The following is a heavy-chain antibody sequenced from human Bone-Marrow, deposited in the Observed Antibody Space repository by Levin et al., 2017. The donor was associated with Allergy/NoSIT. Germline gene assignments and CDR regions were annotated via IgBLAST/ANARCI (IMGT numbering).Heavy chain of an antibody. Sequence: GGSLRLSCGASGFSFSSYWMSWVRQAPGKGLEWVANIKKDGSEKHYVDSVKGRFTISRDNAKNSLYLQMNSLRAEDTAVYYCATYYDSGPNGYWGQGTLVTVSS. D-gene: IGHD3-16*01. J-gene: IGHJ4*02. CDR3: ATYYDSGPNGY. CDR1: GFSFSSYW. CDR2: IKKDGSEK. V-gene: IGHV3-7*01.